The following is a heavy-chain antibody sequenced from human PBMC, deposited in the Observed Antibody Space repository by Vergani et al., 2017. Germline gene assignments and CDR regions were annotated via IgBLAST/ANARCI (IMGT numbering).Heavy chain of an antibody. CDR1: GYTLTELS. CDR3: ARGRWGYCSSTSCYTSGFDP. Sequence: QVQLVQSGAEVKKPGASVKVSCKVSGYTLTELSMHWVRQAPGKGLEWMGGFDPEDGETIYAQKFQGRVTMTEDTSTDTAYMELSSLRSEDTAVYYCARGRWGYCSSTSCYTSGFDPWGQGTLVTVSS. J-gene: IGHJ5*02. CDR2: FDPEDGET. V-gene: IGHV1-24*01. D-gene: IGHD2-2*02.